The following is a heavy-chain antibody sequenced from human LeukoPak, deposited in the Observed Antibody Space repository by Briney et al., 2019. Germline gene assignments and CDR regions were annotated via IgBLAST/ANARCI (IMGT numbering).Heavy chain of an antibody. CDR3: ASLLHYSWFDP. V-gene: IGHV4-31*03. J-gene: IGHJ5*02. CDR2: IDYSEIT. CDR1: ARSINSGDYY. Sequence: SETLSLTCTVSARSINSGDYYWTWIRQHPGKGLEWMRNIDYSEITYYSPCLKSRVTISVDTSKNQCSLKLSSVTAAETAVYYCASLLHYSWFDPWGQGTLVTVSS.